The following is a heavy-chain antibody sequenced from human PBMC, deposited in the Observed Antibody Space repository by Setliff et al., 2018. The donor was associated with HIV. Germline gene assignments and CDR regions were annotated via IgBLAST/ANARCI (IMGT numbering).Heavy chain of an antibody. CDR3: AKSGSPEYYYYYGMDV. D-gene: IGHD1-26*01. CDR1: GFTFSSYG. J-gene: IGHJ6*02. V-gene: IGHV3-30*18. Sequence: LRLSCVASGFTFSSYGMHWVRQAPGKGLEWVAVISYDGSNKYYADPVKGRFTISRDNSKNTLYLQMNNLRAEDTAVYNCAKSGSPEYYYYYGMDVWGQGTTVTVSS. CDR2: ISYDGSNK.